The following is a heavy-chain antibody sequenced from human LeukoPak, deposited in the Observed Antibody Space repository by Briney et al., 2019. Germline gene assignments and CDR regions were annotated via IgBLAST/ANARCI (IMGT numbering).Heavy chain of an antibody. J-gene: IGHJ3*02. CDR1: GDSITGYY. CDR2: IYYTGNT. D-gene: IGHD5-12*01. Sequence: SETLSLTCSVSGDSITGYYWGWIRQPPGKGLEWIGNIYYTGNTYYNSSLKSRVTISLDTSKNQFSLKVISMTAADTAAYYCTKSDGYSLIRICGRGTMVTVSS. CDR3: TKSDGYSLIRI. V-gene: IGHV4-39*07.